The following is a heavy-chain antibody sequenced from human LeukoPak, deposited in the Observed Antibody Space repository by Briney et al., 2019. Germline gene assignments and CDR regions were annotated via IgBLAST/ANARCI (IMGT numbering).Heavy chain of an antibody. D-gene: IGHD3-3*02. V-gene: IGHV3-53*01. Sequence: GGCLRLSCVASGFTVSTNYMNWVRPALRKGVEWVSLLYSGSSTYYADSVEGRFIVSRDSSKNTLSLQMNDLRAEDTAVYYCARVGDHFHWYLDLWGRGTLVTVSS. CDR1: GFTVSTNY. CDR3: ARVGDHFHWYLDL. J-gene: IGHJ2*01. CDR2: LYSGSST.